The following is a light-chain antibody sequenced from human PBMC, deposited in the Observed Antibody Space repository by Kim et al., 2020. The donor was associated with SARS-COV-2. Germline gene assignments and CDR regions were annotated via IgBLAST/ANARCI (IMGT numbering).Light chain of an antibody. J-gene: IGLJ2*01. Sequence: GQSITISCTGTSSDVGGYNYVSWYQQHPGNAPKLMIYDVSNRPSGVSNRFSGSKSGNTASLTISGLQAEDEADYYCSSYTSSSTPVFGGGTKLTVL. CDR2: DVS. CDR3: SSYTSSSTPV. V-gene: IGLV2-14*03. CDR1: SSDVGGYNY.